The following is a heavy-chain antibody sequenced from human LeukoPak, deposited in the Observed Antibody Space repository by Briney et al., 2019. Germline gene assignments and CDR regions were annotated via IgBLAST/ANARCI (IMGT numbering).Heavy chain of an antibody. J-gene: IGHJ6*02. V-gene: IGHV4-61*02. D-gene: IGHD2-2*01. CDR2: IYTSGST. Sequence: SQTLSLTCTVSGGSTSSGSYYWSWIRQPAGKGLEWIGRIYTSGSTNYNPSLKSRVTISVDTSKNQFSLKLSSVTAADTAVYYCARDGYQLPRGTYYGMDVWGQGTTVTVSS. CDR3: ARDGYQLPRGTYYGMDV. CDR1: GGSTSSGSYY.